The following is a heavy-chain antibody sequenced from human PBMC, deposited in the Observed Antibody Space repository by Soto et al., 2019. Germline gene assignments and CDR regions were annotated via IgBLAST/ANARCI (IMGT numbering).Heavy chain of an antibody. CDR3: ARGRIVASIHDAFEI. CDR2: ISAYNGKR. CDR1: GYPFTSYG. Sequence: QGQLLQSGDEVKTPGASVRVSCRASGYPFTSYGISWVRQAPGQGLEWVAWISAYNGKRDTAQKFQDRVTMTLDTSTDTAHMDRGDLKSADTAVYYCARGRIVASIHDAFEIWGQGTKVTVSS. V-gene: IGHV1-18*01. J-gene: IGHJ3*02. D-gene: IGHD5-12*01.